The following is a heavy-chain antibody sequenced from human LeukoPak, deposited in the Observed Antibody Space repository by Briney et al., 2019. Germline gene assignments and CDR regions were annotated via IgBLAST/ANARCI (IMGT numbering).Heavy chain of an antibody. V-gene: IGHV3-21*01. CDR1: GFTFSSYS. CDR3: ARDGRYYDILTGYFPLDAFDI. D-gene: IGHD3-9*01. Sequence: GGSLRLSCAASGFTFSSYSMNWVRQAPGKGLEWVSSISSSSSYIYYADSVKGRFTISRDNAKNSLYLQMNSLRAEDTAVYYCARDGRYYDILTGYFPLDAFDIWGQGTMVTVSS. J-gene: IGHJ3*02. CDR2: ISSSSSYI.